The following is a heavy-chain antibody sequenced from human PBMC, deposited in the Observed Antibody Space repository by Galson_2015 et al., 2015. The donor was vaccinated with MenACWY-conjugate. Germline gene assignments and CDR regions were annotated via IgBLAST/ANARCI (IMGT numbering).Heavy chain of an antibody. CDR3: AKVRTGDYYDSVGPGVGAFDI. J-gene: IGHJ3*02. CDR2: IRHDETTK. CDR1: GFTFSAFG. Sequence: LRLSCATSGFTFSAFGMHWVRQAPGRGLEWVAYIRHDETTKYYEDSVKGRFTISRDNSAKIVYLEMNSLRVDDTAVYYCAKVRTGDYYDSVGPGVGAFDIWGQGTMIIVSS. V-gene: IGHV3-30*02. D-gene: IGHD3-10*01.